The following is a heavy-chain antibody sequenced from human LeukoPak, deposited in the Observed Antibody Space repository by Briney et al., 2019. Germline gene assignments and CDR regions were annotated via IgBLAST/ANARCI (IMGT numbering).Heavy chain of an antibody. CDR1: GFSFSSYS. V-gene: IGHV3-30-3*01. J-gene: IGHJ4*02. Sequence: HPGGSLRLSCAASGFSFSSYSMHWVRQAPGKGLEWVAVMSYDGSIIYYADSVKGRFTISRDNSKNTLYLQMNSLRVEDTAVYYCAREVTEWGQGTLVTVSS. CDR3: AREVTE. D-gene: IGHD2-21*02. CDR2: MSYDGSII.